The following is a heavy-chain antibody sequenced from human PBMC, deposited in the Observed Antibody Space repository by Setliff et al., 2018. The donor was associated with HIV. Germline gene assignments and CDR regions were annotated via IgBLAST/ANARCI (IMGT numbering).Heavy chain of an antibody. Sequence: KTSETLSLTCAVYGGSFSGYYWSWIRQPPGKGLECIGEINHSGSTNHNPSLKSRVTISTDTSRNQFSLRLSSVTAADTAIYYCARVPTSSWYVTTQRTKEYFHHWGQGTLVTVSS. CDR2: INHSGST. J-gene: IGHJ1*01. CDR1: GGSFSGYY. D-gene: IGHD6-13*01. CDR3: ARVPTSSWYVTTQRTKEYFHH. V-gene: IGHV4-34*01.